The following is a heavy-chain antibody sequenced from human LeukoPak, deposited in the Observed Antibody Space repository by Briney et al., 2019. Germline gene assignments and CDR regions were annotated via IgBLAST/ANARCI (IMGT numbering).Heavy chain of an antibody. CDR3: ASSPLYSSGWYYFDY. Sequence: PSETLSLTCTVSGGSISSSSYYWGWIRQPPGKGLEWIGSIYYSGSTNYNPSLKSRVTISVDTSKNQFSLKLSSVTAADTAVYYCASSPLYSSGWYYFDYWGQGTLVTVSS. V-gene: IGHV4-39*07. J-gene: IGHJ4*02. CDR1: GGSISSSSYY. D-gene: IGHD6-19*01. CDR2: IYYSGST.